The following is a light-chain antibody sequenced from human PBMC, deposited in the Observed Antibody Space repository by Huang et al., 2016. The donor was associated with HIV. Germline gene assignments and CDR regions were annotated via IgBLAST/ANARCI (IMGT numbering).Light chain of an antibody. V-gene: IGKV1-8*01. CDR1: QDINNF. CDR2: AAS. J-gene: IGKJ3*01. CDR3: QQYDIHPLT. Sequence: IRMTPSPSSLSASTGDRVTITCRANQDINNFLAWYQQRPGSFPKLLIYAASTLQRGVPSRFSGNGSGTDFTLTIGCLHAEDVATYYCQQYDIHPLTFGPGTRVDIK.